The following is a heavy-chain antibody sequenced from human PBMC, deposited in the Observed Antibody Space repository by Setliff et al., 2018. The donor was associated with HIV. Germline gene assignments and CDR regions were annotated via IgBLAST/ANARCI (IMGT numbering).Heavy chain of an antibody. V-gene: IGHV1-18*01. Sequence: ASVKVSCKASGYTFSTYDITWVRQAPGQGLDWMGWISAYNGNTNYAQKLQGRVTMTTDTSTSTAYMELRSLISDDTAVYYCARYGEFHYYYYYYMDVWGKGTTVTVSS. CDR2: ISAYNGNT. CDR3: ARYGEFHYYYYYYMDV. J-gene: IGHJ6*03. CDR1: GYTFSTYD. D-gene: IGHD3-10*01.